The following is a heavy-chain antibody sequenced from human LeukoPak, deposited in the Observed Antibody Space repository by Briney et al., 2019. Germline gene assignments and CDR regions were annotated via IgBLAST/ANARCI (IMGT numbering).Heavy chain of an antibody. CDR2: IYPGDSDT. CDR3: SRHQGGGTALTDY. V-gene: IGHV5-51*01. Sequence: GESLKISCQVSGYRFTSYWIGWVRQMPGKGLEGMGFIYPGDSDTRYNPSFQGQVTISADKSTNTAYLQWSSLKASDTAMYYCSRHQGGGTALTDYWGQGTRVTVSS. J-gene: IGHJ4*02. D-gene: IGHD1-1*01. CDR1: GYRFTSYW.